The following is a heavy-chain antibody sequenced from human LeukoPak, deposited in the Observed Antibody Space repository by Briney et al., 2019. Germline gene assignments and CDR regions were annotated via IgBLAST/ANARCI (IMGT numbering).Heavy chain of an antibody. J-gene: IGHJ4*02. CDR2: IWYDGVNK. CDR3: TRERISGIAAFDY. CDR1: GFTFSNYG. V-gene: IGHV3-33*01. D-gene: IGHD6-13*01. Sequence: PGRSLRLSCAASGFTFSNYGMHWVRQAPGKGLEWVAVIWYDGVNKFHADSVRGRFTISRDNSKNTVSLQMNSLGAEDTAVYYCTRERISGIAAFDYWGQGTLVTVSS.